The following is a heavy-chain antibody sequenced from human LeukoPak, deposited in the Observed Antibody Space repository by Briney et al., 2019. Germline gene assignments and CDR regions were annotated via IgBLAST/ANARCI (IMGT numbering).Heavy chain of an antibody. D-gene: IGHD2-21*02. Sequence: ASVKVSCKASGGTFSSYAISWVRQAPGQGLEWMGGIIPIFGTANYAQKFQGRVTITADESTSTAYMELSSLRSDDTAVYYCARMDLDGGDSIGFDSWGQGTLVTVSS. CDR3: ARMDLDGGDSIGFDS. CDR2: IIPIFGTA. J-gene: IGHJ5*01. CDR1: GGTFSSYA. V-gene: IGHV1-69*13.